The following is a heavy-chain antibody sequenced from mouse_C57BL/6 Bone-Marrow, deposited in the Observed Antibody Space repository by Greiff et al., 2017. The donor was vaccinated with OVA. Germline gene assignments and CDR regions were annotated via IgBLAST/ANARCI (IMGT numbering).Heavy chain of an antibody. Sequence: QVQLQQPGAELVKPGASVKLSCKASGYTFTSYWMHWVKQRPGQGLEWIGMIHPNSGSTNYNEKFKRKATMTVDKSAITAYMQLSSLTSDDSAVYYCARSPYWYFDVWGTGTTVTVSS. CDR1: GYTFTSYW. CDR2: IHPNSGST. V-gene: IGHV1-64*01. J-gene: IGHJ1*03. CDR3: ARSPYWYFDV.